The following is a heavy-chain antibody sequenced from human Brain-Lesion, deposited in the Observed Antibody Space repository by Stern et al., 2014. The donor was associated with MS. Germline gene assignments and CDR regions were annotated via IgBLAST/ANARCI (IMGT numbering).Heavy chain of an antibody. J-gene: IGHJ5*01. Sequence: MQLVESVPGLMKPSQTLALTCAISGDSVSSNSAAWNWIRQSPSRGLEWLGRTYYRSKWYYQYAESVKSRITINADTSTNQFSLQLNSVTPEDTAVYLCAKGYNWFDSWGQGTVVTVS. CDR2: TYYRSKWYY. CDR3: AKGYNWFDS. V-gene: IGHV6-1*01. CDR1: GDSVSSNSAA.